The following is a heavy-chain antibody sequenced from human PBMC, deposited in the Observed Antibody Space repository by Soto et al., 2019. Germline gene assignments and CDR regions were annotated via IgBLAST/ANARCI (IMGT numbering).Heavy chain of an antibody. CDR2: INPNSGGT. J-gene: IGHJ4*02. Sequence: QVQLVQAGAEVKKPGASVKVSCKASGYTFIGYYMHWVRQAPGQGLEWMGWINPNSGGTNYAQKCQGWVTMTRDTSISTAYMELSRLSSDDTAVYYCARVVSGSCFSCYFDYWGQGTLVTVSS. CDR3: ARVVSGSCFSCYFDY. V-gene: IGHV1-2*04. CDR1: GYTFIGYY. D-gene: IGHD2-15*01.